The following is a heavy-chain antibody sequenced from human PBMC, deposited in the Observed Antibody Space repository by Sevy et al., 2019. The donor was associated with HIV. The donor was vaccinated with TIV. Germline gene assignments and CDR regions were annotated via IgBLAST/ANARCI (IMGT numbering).Heavy chain of an antibody. V-gene: IGHV4-39*01. D-gene: IGHD5-18*01. CDR1: GGSISGSSYY. CDR2: IYYSGST. CDR3: ARYEEDTTLVNAFDI. Sequence: SETLSLTCTVSGGSISGSSYYWGWIRQPPGKGLEWIGSIYYSGSTYYNPSLKSRVTISVDTSKNQFSLKLSSVTAADTAVYYCARYEEDTTLVNAFDIWGQGTMVTVSS. J-gene: IGHJ3*02.